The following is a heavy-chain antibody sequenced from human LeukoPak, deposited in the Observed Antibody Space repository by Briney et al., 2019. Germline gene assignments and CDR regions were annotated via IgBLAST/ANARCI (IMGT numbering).Heavy chain of an antibody. CDR1: GRSISGYY. CDR3: ARDRGGGWFDP. V-gene: IGHV4-4*07. CDR2: IDSSGTT. D-gene: IGHD3-16*01. Sequence: SETLSLTCTASGRSISGYYWSWIRQPAGKGLEWIGRIDSSGTTNYSPSLKSRLTVSVATSKNHFSLRLSSVTAADTAVYYCARDRGGGWFDPWGQGTLVTVSS. J-gene: IGHJ5*02.